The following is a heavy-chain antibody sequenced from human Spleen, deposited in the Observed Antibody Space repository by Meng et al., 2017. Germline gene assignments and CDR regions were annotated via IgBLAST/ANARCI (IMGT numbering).Heavy chain of an antibody. CDR1: GFTFSAHT. J-gene: IGHJ4*02. D-gene: IGHD3-16*01. Sequence: GESLKISCAASGFTFSAHTMNWVRQVPGKGLEWVSSISSNAAYIYYADSVKGRFTISRDNSKNTVFLQINSLRVEDTAVYYCARSPIDKYDLSALPLDYWGQGTLVTVSS. CDR2: ISSNAAYI. V-gene: IGHV3-21*06. CDR3: ARSPIDKYDLSALPLDY.